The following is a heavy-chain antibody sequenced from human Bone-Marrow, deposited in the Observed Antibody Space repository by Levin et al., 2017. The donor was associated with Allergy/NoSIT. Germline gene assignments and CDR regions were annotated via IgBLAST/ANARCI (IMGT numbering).Heavy chain of an antibody. D-gene: IGHD4-11*01. CDR1: GFTFSDYE. Sequence: PGGSLRLSCAASGFTFSDYEMNWVRQAPGKGLQWVSYISSNGRSIYYPDSVKGRFTISRDNAKNSLYLQMNSLRADDTAVYYCAREADDNSDFDCWGQGTLVTVSS. V-gene: IGHV3-48*03. CDR2: ISSNGRSI. CDR3: AREADDNSDFDC. J-gene: IGHJ4*02.